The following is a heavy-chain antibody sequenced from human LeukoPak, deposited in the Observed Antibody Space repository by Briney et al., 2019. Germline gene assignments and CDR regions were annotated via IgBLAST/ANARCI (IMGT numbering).Heavy chain of an antibody. CDR2: VHSSGGVI. V-gene: IGHV1-46*01. CDR1: GYTFTIDY. D-gene: IGHD1-26*01. CDR3: AGSSHQRNWFDP. J-gene: IGHJ5*02. Sequence: AASVKLSCTASGYTFTIDYMNWVRQAPGQGLEWMGIVHSSGGVIKYAQECQDRLTVTRDTSTSTIYMELSSLRSEDTAVYYCAGSSHQRNWFDPWGQGTLVIVSS.